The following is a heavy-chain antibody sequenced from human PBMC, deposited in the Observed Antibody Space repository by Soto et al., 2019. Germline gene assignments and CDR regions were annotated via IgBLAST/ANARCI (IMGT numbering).Heavy chain of an antibody. J-gene: IGHJ6*03. CDR3: ARVSTAYYYYYYMDV. CDR2: ISSNGGST. Sequence: GGSLRLSCAASGFTFSSYAMHWVRQAPGKGLEYVSAISSNGGSTYYANSVKGRFTISRDNSKNTLYLQMGSLRAEDMAVYYCARVSTAYYYYYYMDVWGKGTTVTVSS. CDR1: GFTFSSYA. D-gene: IGHD4-17*01. V-gene: IGHV3-64*01.